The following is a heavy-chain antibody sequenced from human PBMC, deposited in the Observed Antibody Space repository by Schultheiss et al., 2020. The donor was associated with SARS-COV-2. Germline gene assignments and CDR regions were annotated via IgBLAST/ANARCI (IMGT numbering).Heavy chain of an antibody. Sequence: GGSLRLSCAASGFTFSSYAMSWVRQAPGKGLEWVSAISGSGGSTYYADSVKGRFTISRDNAKKSLYLQMSSLRVEDTALYYCAKDIMAGPDAFDIWGQGTMVTVSS. V-gene: IGHV3-23*01. D-gene: IGHD3-16*01. CDR1: GFTFSSYA. CDR3: AKDIMAGPDAFDI. CDR2: ISGSGGST. J-gene: IGHJ3*02.